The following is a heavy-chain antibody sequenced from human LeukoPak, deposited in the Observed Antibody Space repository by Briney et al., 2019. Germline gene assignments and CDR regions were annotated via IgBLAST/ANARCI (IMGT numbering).Heavy chain of an antibody. CDR3: ARDGGHSMTVPFDY. Sequence: SETLSLTCTVSGGSISSSSYYWGWIRQPPGKGLEWIGSIYYSGSTYYNPSLKSRVTISVDTSKNQFSLKLKSVTAADTAVYYCARDGGHSMTVPFDYWGQGTPVTVSS. D-gene: IGHD6-6*01. J-gene: IGHJ4*02. CDR2: IYYSGST. CDR1: GGSISSSSYY. V-gene: IGHV4-39*07.